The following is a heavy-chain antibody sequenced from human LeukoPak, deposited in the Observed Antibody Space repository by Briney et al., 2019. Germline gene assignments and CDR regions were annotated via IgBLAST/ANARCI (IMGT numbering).Heavy chain of an antibody. CDR3: AKDREITFGGVIVRGGFDY. V-gene: IGHV3-23*01. Sequence: GGSLRLSCEASGFTFSSYAMSGVRQAPGKGLEWVSAISGSGGSTYYADSVKGRFTISRDNSKNTLYLQMNSLRAEDTAVYYCAKDREITFGGVIVRGGFDYWGQGTLVTVSS. J-gene: IGHJ4*02. CDR1: GFTFSSYA. D-gene: IGHD3-16*02. CDR2: ISGSGGST.